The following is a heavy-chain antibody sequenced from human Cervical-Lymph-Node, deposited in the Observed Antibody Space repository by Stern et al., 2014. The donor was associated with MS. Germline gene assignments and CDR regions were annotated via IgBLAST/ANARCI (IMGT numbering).Heavy chain of an antibody. Sequence: QLQLQESGPGLVKPSGTLSLTCAVSGGSIRNTNWWGWVRQTPGMGLEWFGEIYHSGTTNFSPALQSRVTMSVTNSHNQLSLELQSVTAADTAIYYCARVNSGYNWFDYWGQGTLVTVSS. CDR3: ARVNSGYNWFDY. D-gene: IGHD5-12*01. CDR2: IYHSGTT. CDR1: GGSIRNTNW. J-gene: IGHJ5*01. V-gene: IGHV4-4*02.